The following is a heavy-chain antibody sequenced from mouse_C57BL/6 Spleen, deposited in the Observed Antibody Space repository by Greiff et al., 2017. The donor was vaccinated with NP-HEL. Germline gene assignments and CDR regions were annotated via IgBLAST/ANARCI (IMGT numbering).Heavy chain of an antibody. CDR1: GYTFTSYW. J-gene: IGHJ2*01. CDR2: IDPSDSYT. V-gene: IGHV1-69*01. Sequence: VQLQQSGAELVMPGASVKLSCKASGYTFTSYWMHWVKQRPGQGLEWIGEIDPSDSYTNYNQKFKGKSTLTVDKSSSTAYMQLSSLTSEDSAVYYCARWGDGYFYWGQGTTLTVSS. D-gene: IGHD2-3*01. CDR3: ARWGDGYFY.